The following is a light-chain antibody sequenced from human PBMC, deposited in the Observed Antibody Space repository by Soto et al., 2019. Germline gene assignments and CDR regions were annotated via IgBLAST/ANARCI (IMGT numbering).Light chain of an antibody. Sequence: DIQMTQSPSSLSASVGGRVPITCQASQNINNYLNWYQQKPGRAPKLLIYDASNLEAGVPSRCRGSGSGTDFTFTISRLQPEDIATYYCQQYENLPTFGQGTRLEI. CDR2: DAS. CDR1: QNINNY. J-gene: IGKJ5*01. V-gene: IGKV1-33*01. CDR3: QQYENLPT.